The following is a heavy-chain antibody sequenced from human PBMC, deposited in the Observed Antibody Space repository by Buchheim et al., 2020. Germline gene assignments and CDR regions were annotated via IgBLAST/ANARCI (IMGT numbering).Heavy chain of an antibody. V-gene: IGHV1-69*06. Sequence: QVQLVQSGAEVKKPGSSVKVSRMTSGDIFSTYDGVSWVRQAPGQGLEWMGGIIPSFGSPSYAQKFHGRVKITADKSTSTVYLELTSLRSEDTAVYFCARDGTSRRFFYYAMDVWGQGT. CDR3: ARDGTSRRFFYYAMDV. CDR1: GDIFSTYD. J-gene: IGHJ6*02. CDR2: IIPSFGSP.